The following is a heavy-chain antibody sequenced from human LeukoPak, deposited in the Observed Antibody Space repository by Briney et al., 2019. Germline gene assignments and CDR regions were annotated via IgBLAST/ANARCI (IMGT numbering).Heavy chain of an antibody. D-gene: IGHD6-6*01. J-gene: IGHJ4*02. CDR1: GFTFSSYS. CDR2: ISSSSSYI. V-gene: IGHV3-21*01. CDR3: ARAEYSSSSSADY. Sequence: GGSLRLSCAASGFTFSSYSMNWVRQAPGKGLEWVSSISSSSSYIYYADSGKGRFTISRDNAKNSLYLQMNSLRAEDTAVNYCARAEYSSSSSADYWGQGTLVTVSS.